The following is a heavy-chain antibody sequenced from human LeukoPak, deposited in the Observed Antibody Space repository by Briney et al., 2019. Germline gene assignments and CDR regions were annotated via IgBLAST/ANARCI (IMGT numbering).Heavy chain of an antibody. V-gene: IGHV3-23*01. J-gene: IGHJ4*02. CDR3: AKLKQWQPQRYFFEY. CDR2: FSGTSST. Sequence: PGGSLRLSCAASGFTFSSYAMSWVRQAPGKGLEWVSTFSGTSSTSYADAVKGRVTTSRDNSKDTLYLQLNSLRAEDTAVYYCAKLKQWQPQRYFFEYWGQGALVTVAS. CDR1: GFTFSSYA. D-gene: IGHD6-19*01.